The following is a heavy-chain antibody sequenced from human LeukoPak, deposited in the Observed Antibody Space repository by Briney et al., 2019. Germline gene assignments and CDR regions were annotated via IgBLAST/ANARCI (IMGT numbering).Heavy chain of an antibody. CDR2: IIPSGGST. D-gene: IGHD3-22*01. Sequence: ASVKVSCKASGYTFTSYYMHWVRQAPGQGLEWMGIIIPSGGSTSYAQTFQGRVTMTRDMSTSTVYMALSSLRTEDTAVYYCARGRHSYESSDYYYEGDAFDIWGQGTMVTVSS. J-gene: IGHJ3*02. V-gene: IGHV1-46*01. CDR3: ARGRHSYESSDYYYEGDAFDI. CDR1: GYTFTSYY.